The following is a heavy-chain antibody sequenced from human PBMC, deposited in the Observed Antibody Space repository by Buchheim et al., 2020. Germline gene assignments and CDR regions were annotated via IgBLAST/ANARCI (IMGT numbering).Heavy chain of an antibody. D-gene: IGHD3-22*01. J-gene: IGHJ4*02. Sequence: QVQLVESGGGVVQPGRSLRLSCAASGFTFSSSGLHWIRQAPGKGREWVAVISYDGSYKYYADSVKGRFTISRDNSKNTLYLQMNSLRTEDTAVYYCAKDPVSGYYDSSGLDFWGQGTL. CDR3: AKDPVSGYYDSSGLDF. CDR2: ISYDGSYK. V-gene: IGHV3-30*18. CDR1: GFTFSSSG.